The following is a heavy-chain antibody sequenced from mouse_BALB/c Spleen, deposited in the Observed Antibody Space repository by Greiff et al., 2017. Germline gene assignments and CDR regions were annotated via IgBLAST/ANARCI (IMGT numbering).Heavy chain of an antibody. CDR1: GYTFTSYW. CDR3: TRAGRYAMDY. Sequence: QVHVKQPGAELVRPGASVKLSCKASGYTFTSYWINWVKQRPGQGLEWIGNIYPSDSYTNYNQKFKDKATLTVDKSSSTAYMQLSSPTSEDSAVYYCTRAGRYAMDYWGQGTSVTVSS. D-gene: IGHD3-3*01. J-gene: IGHJ4*01. CDR2: IYPSDSYT. V-gene: IGHV1-69*02.